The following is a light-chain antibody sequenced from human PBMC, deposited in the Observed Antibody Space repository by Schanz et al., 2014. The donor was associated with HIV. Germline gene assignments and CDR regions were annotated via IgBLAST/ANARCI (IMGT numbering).Light chain of an antibody. CDR1: TNDVGGHNY. CDR2: EVS. Sequence: QSALTQPASVSGSPGQSITISCTGTTNDVGGHNYVSWFQQHPGRAPKLMIFEVSDRPSGIPNRFSGSKSGNTASLTISGLQAEDEADYYCSSYTNKNSWVFGGGTKLTVL. J-gene: IGLJ3*02. V-gene: IGLV2-14*03. CDR3: SSYTNKNSWV.